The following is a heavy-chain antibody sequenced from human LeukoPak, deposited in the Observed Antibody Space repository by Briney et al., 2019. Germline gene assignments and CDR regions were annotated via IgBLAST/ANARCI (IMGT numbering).Heavy chain of an antibody. V-gene: IGHV4-39*07. CDR2: IYYSGST. J-gene: IGHJ3*02. CDR1: GGSISSSSYY. Sequence: SETLSLTCTVSGGSISSSSYYWGWIRQPPGKGLEWIGSIYYSGSTYYNPSLKSRVTISVDTSKNQFSLKLSSVTAADTAVYYCARDMAAAGTTYAFDIWGQGTMVTVSS. D-gene: IGHD6-13*01. CDR3: ARDMAAAGTTYAFDI.